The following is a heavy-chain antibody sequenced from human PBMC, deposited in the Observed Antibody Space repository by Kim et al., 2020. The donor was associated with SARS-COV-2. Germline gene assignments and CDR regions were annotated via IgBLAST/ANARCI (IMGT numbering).Heavy chain of an antibody. Sequence: GGSLRLSCAASGFTFSSYGMHWVRQAPGKGLVWVAVISYDGSNKYYADSVKGRFTISRDNSKNTLYLQMNSLRAEDTAVYYCARVKEDYYDSSGYYGGMDYWGQGALVTVSS. CDR3: ARVKEDYYDSSGYYGGMDY. CDR2: ISYDGSNK. J-gene: IGHJ4*02. V-gene: IGHV3-33*05. D-gene: IGHD3-22*01. CDR1: GFTFSSYG.